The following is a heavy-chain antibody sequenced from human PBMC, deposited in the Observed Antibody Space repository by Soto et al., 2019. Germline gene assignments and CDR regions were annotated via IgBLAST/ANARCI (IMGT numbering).Heavy chain of an antibody. J-gene: IGHJ3*02. V-gene: IGHV4-31*03. CDR1: GGSISSGGYY. D-gene: IGHD4-17*01. CDR3: ARDAKNGDYISNAFDI. Sequence: QVQLQESGPGLVKPSQTLSLTCTVSGGSISSGGYYWSWIRQHPGKGLEWIGYIYYSGSTYYNPSLKSRVTISVDTSKNQFSLKLSSVTAADTAVYYCARDAKNGDYISNAFDIWGQGTMVTVSS. CDR2: IYYSGST.